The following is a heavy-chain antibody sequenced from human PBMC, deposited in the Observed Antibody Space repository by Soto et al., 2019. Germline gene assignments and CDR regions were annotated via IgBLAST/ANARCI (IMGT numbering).Heavy chain of an antibody. CDR1: GGSFSGYY. CDR3: ARGRVVLWLQLPVAFDI. J-gene: IGHJ3*02. V-gene: IGHV4-34*01. D-gene: IGHD5-18*01. CDR2: INHSGST. Sequence: QVQLQQWGAGLLKPSETLSLTCAVYGGSFSGYYWSWIRQPPGKGLEWIGEINHSGSTNYNPSLKRRVTISVDTSKNQFSLKLSSVTAADTAVYYCARGRVVLWLQLPVAFDIWGQGTMVTVSS.